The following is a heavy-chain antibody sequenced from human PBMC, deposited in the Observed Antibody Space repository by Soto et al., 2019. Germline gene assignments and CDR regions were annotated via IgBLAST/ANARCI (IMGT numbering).Heavy chain of an antibody. J-gene: IGHJ4*02. V-gene: IGHV4-31*03. CDR3: ARMRGKYFHSGPPTAFQY. D-gene: IGHD1-26*01. CDR1: VGSISGEDYY. Sequence: SETLSLTCTFSVGSISGEDYYCNWIRQHPWKGLEWIGYIYYSGGTYYNPSLKSRVTISIDTSKNQFSLNLNSVTAADTAVYYCARMRGKYFHSGPPTAFQYWGQGTLVTGSS. CDR2: IYYSGGT.